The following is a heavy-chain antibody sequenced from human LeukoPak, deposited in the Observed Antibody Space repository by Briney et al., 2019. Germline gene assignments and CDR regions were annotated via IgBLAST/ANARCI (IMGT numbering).Heavy chain of an antibody. CDR1: YX. V-gene: IGHV3-21*01. Sequence: YXMXXXRXAAGKGXEXVSSISSSSSYRYYADSVKGRFTIYRDKAKNSLYLQMNSLRAGDTAVYYCARGMDADYDFWSGYPYYFDYWGQGTLVTVSS. CDR3: ARGMDADYDFWSGYPYYFDY. D-gene: IGHD3-3*01. CDR2: ISSSSSYR. J-gene: IGHJ4*02.